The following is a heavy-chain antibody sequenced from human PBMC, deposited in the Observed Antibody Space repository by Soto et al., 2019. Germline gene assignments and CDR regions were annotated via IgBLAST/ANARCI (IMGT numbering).Heavy chain of an antibody. CDR1: GGTFSSYA. V-gene: IGHV1-69*01. Sequence: QVQLVQSGAEVKKPGSSVKVSCKASGGTFSSYAISWVRQAPGQGLEWMGGIIPIFGTANYAQKFQGRVTITADESTSTAYMELSSLRSEDTAVYYCARYITMIVVVTETLGAFDIWGQGTMVTVSS. CDR3: ARYITMIVVVTETLGAFDI. CDR2: IIPIFGTA. D-gene: IGHD3-22*01. J-gene: IGHJ3*02.